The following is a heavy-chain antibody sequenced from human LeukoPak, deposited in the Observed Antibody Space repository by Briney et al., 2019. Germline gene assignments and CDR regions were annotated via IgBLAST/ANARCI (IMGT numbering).Heavy chain of an antibody. J-gene: IGHJ4*02. D-gene: IGHD1-26*01. V-gene: IGHV4-59*01. CDR1: GGSISSNY. CDR2: IYYSGST. CDR3: ARDGNGIDY. Sequence: SETLSLTCTVSGGSISSNYCSWIRQPPGKGLEWIGYIYYSGSTNYNPSLKGRVTISVDTSKSQFSLKLSSVTAADTAVYYCARDGNGIDYWGQGTLVIVSS.